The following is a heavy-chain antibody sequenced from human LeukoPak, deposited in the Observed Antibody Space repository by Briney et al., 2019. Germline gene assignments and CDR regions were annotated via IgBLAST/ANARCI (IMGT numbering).Heavy chain of an antibody. J-gene: IGHJ4*02. V-gene: IGHV3-72*01. CDR2: SRNKANSYTT. CDR3: ARDTID. Sequence: GGSLRLSCAASGFTFSDHYMDWVRQAPGKGLEWVGRSRNKANSYTTEYAASVKGRFTISRDDSKNSMYLQMNSLKTEDTAGYYCARDTIDWGQGTLVAVSS. CDR1: GFTFSDHY. D-gene: IGHD3-10*01.